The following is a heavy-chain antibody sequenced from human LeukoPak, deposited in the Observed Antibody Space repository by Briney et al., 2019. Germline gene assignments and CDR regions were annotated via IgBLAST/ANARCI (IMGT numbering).Heavy chain of an antibody. D-gene: IGHD2-15*01. CDR2: IYYSGST. CDR1: GGSISTYY. Sequence: PSETLSLTCTVSGGSISTYYWNWIRQPPGKGLEWIGYIYYSGSTNYNPSLKSRVTISVDTSKNQFSLNLSSVTAADTAAYYCASHVGRRYFEYWGQGTLVTVSS. J-gene: IGHJ4*02. CDR3: ASHVGRRYFEY. V-gene: IGHV4-59*08.